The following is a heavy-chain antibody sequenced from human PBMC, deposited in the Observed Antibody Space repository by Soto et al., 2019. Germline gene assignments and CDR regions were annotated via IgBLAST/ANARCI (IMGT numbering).Heavy chain of an antibody. Sequence: SETQSLTCAVYGGSFSGYYWCWIRQTPGKVLESIGEINHSGTTNYNPSLKSRVTLSVDTSKHQFSLKLSSGTAADKAVYYCGRLHSGSYTYYYYYGMDVWGQGTTVT. D-gene: IGHD1-26*01. CDR3: GRLHSGSYTYYYYYGMDV. CDR1: GGSFSGYY. CDR2: INHSGTT. V-gene: IGHV4-34*01. J-gene: IGHJ6*02.